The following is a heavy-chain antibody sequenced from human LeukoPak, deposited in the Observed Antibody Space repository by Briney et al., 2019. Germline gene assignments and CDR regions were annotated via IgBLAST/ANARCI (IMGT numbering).Heavy chain of an antibody. CDR2: IIPIFGTT. V-gene: IGHV1-69*05. J-gene: IGHJ4*02. Sequence: ASVKVSCKASGGTFSSYAISWVRQAPGQGLEWMGGIIPIFGTTNSAQKFQGRVTITTDESTSTAYMELSSLRSVDTAVYYCARESAAAGTFVYWGQGTLVTVSS. D-gene: IGHD6-13*01. CDR3: ARESAAAGTFVY. CDR1: GGTFSSYA.